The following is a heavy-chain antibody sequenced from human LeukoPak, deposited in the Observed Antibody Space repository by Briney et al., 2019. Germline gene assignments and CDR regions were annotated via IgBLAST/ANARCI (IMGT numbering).Heavy chain of an antibody. Sequence: GGSLRLSCAASGFTFSSYGMHWVRQAPGKGLEWVAVIWYDGSNKYYADSVKGRFTISRDNSKNTLYLQMNSLRAEDTAVYYCAKSASYTYQDTFDIWGHGTLVTVSS. J-gene: IGHJ3*02. D-gene: IGHD5-24*01. CDR1: GFTFSSYG. CDR2: IWYDGSNK. CDR3: AKSASYTYQDTFDI. V-gene: IGHV3-33*06.